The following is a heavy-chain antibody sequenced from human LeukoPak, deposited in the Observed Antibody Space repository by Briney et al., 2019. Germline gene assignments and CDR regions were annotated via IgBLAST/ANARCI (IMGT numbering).Heavy chain of an antibody. Sequence: SETLSLTCTVSGGSISSGSYYWSWIRQPAGKGLEWIGRIYTSGSTNYNPSLKSRVTISVDTSKNQFSLKLSSVTAADTAVYYCARAPDWYFVLWGRGTLVTVSS. J-gene: IGHJ2*01. CDR3: ARAPDWYFVL. CDR1: GGSISSGSYY. CDR2: IYTSGST. D-gene: IGHD2-2*01. V-gene: IGHV4-61*02.